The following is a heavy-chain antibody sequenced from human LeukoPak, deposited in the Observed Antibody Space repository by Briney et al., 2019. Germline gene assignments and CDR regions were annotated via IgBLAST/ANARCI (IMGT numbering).Heavy chain of an antibody. CDR2: ISGSGGST. J-gene: IGHJ4*02. Sequence: AISGSGGSTYYADSVKGRFTISRDNAKNSLYLQMNSLRAEDTAVYYCARVGTGRSFDYWGQGTLVTVSS. CDR3: ARVGTGRSFDY. D-gene: IGHD1-1*01. V-gene: IGHV3-23*01.